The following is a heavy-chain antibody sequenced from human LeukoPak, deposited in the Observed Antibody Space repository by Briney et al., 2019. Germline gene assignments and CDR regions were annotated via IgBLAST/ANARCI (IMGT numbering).Heavy chain of an antibody. V-gene: IGHV4-59*01. J-gene: IGHJ4*02. D-gene: IGHD1-1*01. CDR3: ARGDVETEGLSGFDY. Sequence: PSETLSLTCTVSGGSISSYYWSWIRQPPGKGLEWIGYIYYSGSTNYNPSLKSRVTISVDTSKNQFSLKLSSVTAADTAVYYCARGDVETEGLSGFDYWGQGTLVTVSS. CDR1: GGSISSYY. CDR2: IYYSGST.